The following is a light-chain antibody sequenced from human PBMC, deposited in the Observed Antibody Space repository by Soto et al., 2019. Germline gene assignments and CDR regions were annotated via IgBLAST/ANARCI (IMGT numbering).Light chain of an antibody. CDR3: QQYNDWPRT. Sequence: EVVMRQSPATLSVSPGERATLSCRASLSVRSHLACYQQKPGQAPSLIIFGASTRATGVPARFSGSESGTEFTLTISSLQSEDVALYFCQQYNDWPRTFGGGTKVEMK. V-gene: IGKV3-15*01. J-gene: IGKJ4*01. CDR1: LSVRSH. CDR2: GAS.